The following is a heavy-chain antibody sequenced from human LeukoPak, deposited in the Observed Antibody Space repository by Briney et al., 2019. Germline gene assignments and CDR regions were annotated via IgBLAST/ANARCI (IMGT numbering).Heavy chain of an antibody. CDR2: INPNSGGT. J-gene: IGHJ4*02. V-gene: IGHV1-2*04. D-gene: IGHD3-22*01. CDR3: ARGGVGYYDSSGYPDY. Sequence: ASVKVSCKASGYTFTGYYMHWVRQAPGQGLEWMGWINPNSGGTNYAQKFQGWVTMTRDTSISTAYMELSRLRSDDTAVYYCARGGVGYYDSSGYPDYWGQGTLVTVSS. CDR1: GYTFTGYY.